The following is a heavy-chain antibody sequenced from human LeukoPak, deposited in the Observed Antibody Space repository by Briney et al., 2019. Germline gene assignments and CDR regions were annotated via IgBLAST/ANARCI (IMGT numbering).Heavy chain of an antibody. J-gene: IGHJ6*02. CDR2: IYPGDSDT. V-gene: IGHV5-51*01. Sequence: GESLKISCKGSGYSFTSYWIGWVRQMPGKGLEWMGIIYPGDSDTRYSPSFQGQVTISADKSISTAYLQWSSLKASDTAMYYCARLPCSSTSCYNNYYGMDVWGQGTTVTVPS. CDR3: ARLPCSSTSCYNNYYGMDV. CDR1: GYSFTSYW. D-gene: IGHD2-2*02.